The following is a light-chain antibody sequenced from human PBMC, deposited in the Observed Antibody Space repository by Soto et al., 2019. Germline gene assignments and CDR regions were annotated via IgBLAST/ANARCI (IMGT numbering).Light chain of an antibody. V-gene: IGKV1-6*02. Sequence: ASQMAQSPSSLAASNKDRFTITCRASQYIRNDLSWYQQKPGKAPKVLIYVASRLQGGVSSRFSGSGSGTDFTLTSSSLQPEDFAIYYCLQDYNYPWTFGQGTKVDIK. CDR3: LQDYNYPWT. J-gene: IGKJ1*01. CDR2: VAS. CDR1: QYIRND.